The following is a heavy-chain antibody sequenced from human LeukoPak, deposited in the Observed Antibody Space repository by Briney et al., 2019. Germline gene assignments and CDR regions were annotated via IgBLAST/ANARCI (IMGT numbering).Heavy chain of an antibody. CDR2: ISAYNGNT. J-gene: IGHJ2*01. D-gene: IGHD5-24*01. Sequence: ASVKVSCKASGYTFTSYGISWVRQAPGQGLKWMGWISAYNGNTNYAQKLQGRVTMTTDTSTSTAYMELRSLRSDDTAVYYCARDSRDGYNYHFDLWGRGTLVTVSS. V-gene: IGHV1-18*01. CDR3: ARDSRDGYNYHFDL. CDR1: GYTFTSYG.